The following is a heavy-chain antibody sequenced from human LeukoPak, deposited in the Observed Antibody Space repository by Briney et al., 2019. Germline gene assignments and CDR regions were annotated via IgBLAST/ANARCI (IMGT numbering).Heavy chain of an antibody. V-gene: IGHV3-21*01. CDR3: ARDRGFYDTTGTFDY. Sequence: GGSLRLSCAAAGFTFITYNMNWVRQAPGKGLEWVSYISSNGRHIYYADSMRGRFTISRDNAKNSLYLQLNSLRAEDTAVYYCARDRGFYDTTGTFDYWGLGTLVTVSS. J-gene: IGHJ4*02. D-gene: IGHD3-22*01. CDR2: ISSNGRHI. CDR1: GFTFITYN.